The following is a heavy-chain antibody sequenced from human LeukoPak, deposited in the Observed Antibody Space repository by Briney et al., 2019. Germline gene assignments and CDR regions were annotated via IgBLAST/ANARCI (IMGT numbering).Heavy chain of an antibody. J-gene: IGHJ3*02. CDR1: GGSISSYY. CDR3: ARVGVLRGAFDI. D-gene: IGHD2/OR15-2a*01. V-gene: IGHV4-59*01. CDR2: IYYSGST. Sequence: SETLSLTCTVSGGSISSYYWSWIRQPPGKRLEWIGYIYYSGSTNYNPSLKSRVTISVDTSKNQFSLKLSSVTAADTAVYYCARVGVLRGAFDIWGQGTMVTVSS.